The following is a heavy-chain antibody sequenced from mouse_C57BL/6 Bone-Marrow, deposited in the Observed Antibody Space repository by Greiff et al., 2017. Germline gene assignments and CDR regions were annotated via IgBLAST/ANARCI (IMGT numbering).Heavy chain of an antibody. D-gene: IGHD3-2*01. Sequence: QVQLQQPGAELVKPGASVKLSCKASGYTFTSYWMHWVKQRPGRGLEWIGRIDPNSGGTKYNEKFKSKVTLTVDKPSSQAYMQLSVLASEDTAGDYCTPRQLDHYYAMDYWGQGTSVTVAS. CDR3: TPRQLDHYYAMDY. CDR2: IDPNSGGT. V-gene: IGHV1-62-3*01. CDR1: GYTFTSYW. J-gene: IGHJ4*01.